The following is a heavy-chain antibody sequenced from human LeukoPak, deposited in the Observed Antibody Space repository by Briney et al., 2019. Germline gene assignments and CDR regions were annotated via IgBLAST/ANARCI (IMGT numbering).Heavy chain of an antibody. J-gene: IGHJ6*02. CDR3: ARGRGIQLWFFYYGMDV. CDR1: GGSFSGYY. CDR2: INHSGST. V-gene: IGHV4-34*01. Sequence: SETLSLTCAVYGGSFSGYYWSWIRQPPGKGLEWIGEINHSGSTNYNPSLKSRVTLSVDTSKNQFSLKLSSVTAADTAVYYCARGRGIQLWFFYYGMDVWGQGTTVTVSS. D-gene: IGHD5-18*01.